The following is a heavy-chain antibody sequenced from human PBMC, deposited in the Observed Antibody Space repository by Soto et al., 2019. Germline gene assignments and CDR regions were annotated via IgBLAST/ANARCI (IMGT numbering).Heavy chain of an antibody. CDR3: ARQGAYDFVYYYYMDV. J-gene: IGHJ6*03. CDR1: GGSIISYY. D-gene: IGHD3-16*01. V-gene: IGHV4-59*08. CDR2: IYYSGST. Sequence: SETLSLTCTVSGGSIISYYWSWIRQPPGKGLEWIGYIYYSGSTNYNPSLKSRVTISVDTSKNQFSLKLSSVTAAGTAVYYCARQGAYDFVYYYYMDVWGKGTTVTVSS.